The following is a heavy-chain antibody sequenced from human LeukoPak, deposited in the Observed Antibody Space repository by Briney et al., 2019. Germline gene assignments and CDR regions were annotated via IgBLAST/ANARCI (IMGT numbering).Heavy chain of an antibody. J-gene: IGHJ4*02. CDR2: INHSGST. Sequence: PSETLSLTCSVSGGSISSHYWSWIRQPPGKGLEWIGEINHSGSTNYNPSLKSRVTISVDTSKNQFSLKLSSVTAADTAVYYCARGRNIVATTNFDYWGQGTLVTVSS. CDR1: GGSISSHY. D-gene: IGHD5-12*01. V-gene: IGHV4-34*01. CDR3: ARGRNIVATTNFDY.